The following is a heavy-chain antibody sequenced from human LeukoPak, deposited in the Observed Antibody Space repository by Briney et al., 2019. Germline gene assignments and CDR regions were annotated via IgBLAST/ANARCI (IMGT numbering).Heavy chain of an antibody. D-gene: IGHD6-13*01. J-gene: IGHJ6*02. CDR2: ISYDGSQK. V-gene: IGHV3-30*18. CDR1: GFYFSAFG. Sequence: GGSLRLSCAASGFYFSAFGMNWVRQAPGKGLGWVAVISYDGSQKYYADSVKGRFTISRDNSKNTVYLQMNSLRAEDTAVYYCAKDRSSSWYEGPFNGMDVWGQGTTVTVSS. CDR3: AKDRSSSWYEGPFNGMDV.